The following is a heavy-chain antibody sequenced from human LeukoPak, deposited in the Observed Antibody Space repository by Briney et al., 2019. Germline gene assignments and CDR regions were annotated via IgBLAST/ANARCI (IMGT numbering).Heavy chain of an antibody. V-gene: IGHV4-39*01. CDR2: IYYSGST. CDR1: GGSISSSSYY. J-gene: IGHJ4*02. CDR3: ARHAGSRGYYFDY. Sequence: SETLSLTCTVSGGSISSSSYYWGWIRQPPGQWLEWIGCIYYSGSTYHNPSLKSRVTISVDTSKDHFSLKLCSVTGADTAVYYCARHAGSRGYYFDYWGRGTLVTVSS. D-gene: IGHD3-22*01.